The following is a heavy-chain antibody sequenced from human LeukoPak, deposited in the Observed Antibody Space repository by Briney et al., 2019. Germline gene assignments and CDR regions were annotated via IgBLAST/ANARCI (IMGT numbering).Heavy chain of an antibody. V-gene: IGHV3-15*01. Sequence: GGSLRLSCAASGFTFSYACMSWVRQAPGKGLEWVGRIKSKTDGGTTDHAAPVKGRFTNTRDDSKKTLYLQMNSLKPDDTGVYYCTTDAPFYGSGSYFSDFQHWGQGTLVIVSS. CDR3: TTDAPFYGSGSYFSDFQH. D-gene: IGHD3-10*01. CDR2: IKSKTDGGTT. J-gene: IGHJ1*01. CDR1: GFTFSYAC.